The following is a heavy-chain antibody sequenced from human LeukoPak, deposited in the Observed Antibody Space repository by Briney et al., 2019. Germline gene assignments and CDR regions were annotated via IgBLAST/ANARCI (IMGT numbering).Heavy chain of an antibody. Sequence: KPSETLSLTCTVSGGSISSYYWSWIRQPPGKGLEWIGYIYYSGSTNCNPSLKSRVTISVDTSKNQFSLKLSSVTAADTAVYYCARRVATINAVFDYWGQGTRVTVSS. D-gene: IGHD5-12*01. CDR1: GGSISSYY. V-gene: IGHV4-59*01. CDR3: ARRVATINAVFDY. J-gene: IGHJ4*02. CDR2: IYYSGST.